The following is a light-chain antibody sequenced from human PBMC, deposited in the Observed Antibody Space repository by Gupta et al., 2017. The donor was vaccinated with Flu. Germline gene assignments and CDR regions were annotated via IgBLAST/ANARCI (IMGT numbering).Light chain of an antibody. CDR2: GAA. J-gene: IGKJ1*01. V-gene: IGKV3-15*01. CDR1: NTLVRN. Sequence: EIVLTQSPGFLSVSPAERATLSCRDSNTLVRNLAWFQQKPGQSPRLLIYGAAARAAGVPARFSGSASGTEFNLTISGLQSEDFSTYYCHQSGTGPPSWTFGRGTKLEIK. CDR3: HQSGTGPPSWT.